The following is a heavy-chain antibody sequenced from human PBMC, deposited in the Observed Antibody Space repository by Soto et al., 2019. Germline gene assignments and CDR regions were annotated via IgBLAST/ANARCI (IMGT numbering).Heavy chain of an antibody. J-gene: IGHJ5*02. Sequence: SETLSLTCAVYGGSFSDYYWTWIRQPPGKGLEWIGEINHGGITEYNPSLKSRVTISVDTSKNQFSLKVNSVTAADTAVYYCARGLPAVAAADPWGPGTLVTVSS. CDR3: ARGLPAVAAADP. D-gene: IGHD6-13*01. CDR2: INHGGIT. V-gene: IGHV4-34*01. CDR1: GGSFSDYY.